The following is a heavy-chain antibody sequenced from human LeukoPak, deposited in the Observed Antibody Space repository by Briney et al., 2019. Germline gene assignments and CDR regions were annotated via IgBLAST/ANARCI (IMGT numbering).Heavy chain of an antibody. CDR3: AREGGSGWIPPAY. CDR1: GYTFTGYY. V-gene: IGHV1-2*02. Sequence: ASVKVSCKASGYTFTGYYMHWVRQAPGQGLEWMGWINPNSGGTNYAQKFQGRVTMTRDTSIGTAYMELSRLRSDDTAVYYCAREGGSGWIPPAYWGQGTLVTVSS. D-gene: IGHD6-19*01. J-gene: IGHJ4*02. CDR2: INPNSGGT.